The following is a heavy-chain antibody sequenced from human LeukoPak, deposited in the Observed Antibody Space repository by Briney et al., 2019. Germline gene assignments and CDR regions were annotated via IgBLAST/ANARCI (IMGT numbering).Heavy chain of an antibody. CDR2: ISSSGGST. CDR1: GFTFSSYA. J-gene: IGHJ4*02. D-gene: IGHD2-2*02. Sequence: GGSLRLSCAASGFTFSSYAMSWVRHAPGMGLEWVSAISSSGGSTYYADSGKCRFTISRDNSKNTLYLQMNSLRAEDTAVYYCAKVAVPAAIGYWGQGTLVTVSS. V-gene: IGHV3-23*01. CDR3: AKVAVPAAIGY.